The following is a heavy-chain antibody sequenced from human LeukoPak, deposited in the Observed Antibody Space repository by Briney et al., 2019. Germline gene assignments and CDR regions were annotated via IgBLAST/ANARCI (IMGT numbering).Heavy chain of an antibody. J-gene: IGHJ4*02. Sequence: PGGSLRLSCAASGFTFSSYAMSWVRQAPGKGREWVSIICDSGSSTYYTDSVKGRFTFSRDNSKNTLHLQMNSLRAEDTAVYYCTKDHGFYSSGWHPLFDHWGQGTLVTVTP. CDR2: ICDSGSST. CDR3: TKDHGFYSSGWHPLFDH. V-gene: IGHV3-23*01. D-gene: IGHD6-19*01. CDR1: GFTFSSYA.